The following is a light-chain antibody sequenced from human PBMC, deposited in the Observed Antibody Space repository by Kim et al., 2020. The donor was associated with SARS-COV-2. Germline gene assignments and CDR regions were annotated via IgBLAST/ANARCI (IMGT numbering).Light chain of an antibody. J-gene: IGKJ4*01. CDR1: QYINIY. V-gene: IGKV3-11*01. Sequence: EIVLTQSPATLSLSPGERATLSCRASQYINIYLGWYQQKPGQSPRLLIYDASIRATGIPPRFSGAGSGTDLTLTISSLEPEDFAVYYCQQRQSWPLTFGGGTKVDIK. CDR2: DAS. CDR3: QQRQSWPLT.